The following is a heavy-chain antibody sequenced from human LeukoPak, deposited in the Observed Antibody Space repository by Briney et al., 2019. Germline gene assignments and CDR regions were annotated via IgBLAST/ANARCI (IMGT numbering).Heavy chain of an antibody. D-gene: IGHD6-19*01. Sequence: PSETLSLTCSVSGASISGYYWSWIRQPPGKGLEWIGYTFHSGDTNYNPSLKGRVTMSVDTAKYQFSLKLTSVTPADTAVYYCARSSGWYYFDKWGQGTLVTVSS. CDR3: ARSSGWYYFDK. CDR2: TFHSGDT. J-gene: IGHJ4*02. V-gene: IGHV4-59*08. CDR1: GASISGYY.